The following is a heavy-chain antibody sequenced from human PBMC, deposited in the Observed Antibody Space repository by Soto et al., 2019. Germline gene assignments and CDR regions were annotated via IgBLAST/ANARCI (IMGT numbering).Heavy chain of an antibody. Sequence: GGSLRLSCAASGFTFDDYTMHWVRQAPGKGLEWVSLISWDGGSTYYADSVKGRFTISRDNSKNSLYLQMNSLRTEDTALYYCAKESLFFGTAHKTYGMDVWGQGTTVTVSS. J-gene: IGHJ6*02. V-gene: IGHV3-43*01. CDR2: ISWDGGST. CDR1: GFTFDDYT. CDR3: AKESLFFGTAHKTYGMDV. D-gene: IGHD5-18*01.